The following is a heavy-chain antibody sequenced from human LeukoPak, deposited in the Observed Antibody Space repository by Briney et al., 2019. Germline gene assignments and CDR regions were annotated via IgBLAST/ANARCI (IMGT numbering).Heavy chain of an antibody. V-gene: IGHV4-61*02. J-gene: IGHJ4*02. CDR3: ARSGYHDGYSYGLFDH. D-gene: IGHD5-18*01. Sequence: SQTLSLTCTVSGGSISIGNSYWSWTRQPAGKGLELIGRLYTSGTTNYKPSLKSRVTISIDTSMNQFSLRLTSVTAADTAVYYCARSGYHDGYSYGLFDHWGQGTLVTVSS. CDR2: LYTSGTT. CDR1: GGSISIGNSY.